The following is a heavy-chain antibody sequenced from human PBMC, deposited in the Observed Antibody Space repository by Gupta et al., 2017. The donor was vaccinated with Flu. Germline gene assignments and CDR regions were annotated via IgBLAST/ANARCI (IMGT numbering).Heavy chain of an antibody. CDR1: GFTFSSYA. V-gene: IGHV3-23*01. J-gene: IGHJ4*02. D-gene: IGHD2-21*02. CDR2: ISGSGGST. CDR3: ANGRHIVVVTAIVPDDY. Sequence: EVQPLESGGGLVQPGGSLRLSCAASGFTFSSYAMSWVRQAPGKGLEWVSAISGSGGSTYYADSVKGRFTISRDNSKNTLYLQMNSLRAEDTAVYYCANGRHIVVVTAIVPDDYWGQGTLVTVSS.